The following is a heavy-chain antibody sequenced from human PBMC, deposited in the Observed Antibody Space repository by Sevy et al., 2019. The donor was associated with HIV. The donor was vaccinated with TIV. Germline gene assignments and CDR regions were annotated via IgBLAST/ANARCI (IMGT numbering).Heavy chain of an antibody. J-gene: IGHJ6*03. CDR1: GFSFDSYG. D-gene: IGHD3-22*01. CDR2: ISGSGTRT. CDR3: AKGGGGHYDPDEIGYYFYYYNIDV. V-gene: IGHV3-23*01. Sequence: GGSLRLSCAVSGFSFDSYGMTWVRQAPGKGLEWVSGISGSGTRTYYADSVKGRFSISRDNSKNRLYLQMNSLRSEDKAIYYCAKGGGGHYDPDEIGYYFYYYNIDVWGKGTTVTVSS.